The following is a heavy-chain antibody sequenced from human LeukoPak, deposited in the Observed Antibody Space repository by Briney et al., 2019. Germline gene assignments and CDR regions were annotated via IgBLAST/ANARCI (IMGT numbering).Heavy chain of an antibody. CDR2: INSDGSSR. Sequence: GGSLRLSCAASGFTFSNYWVHWVRQAPGKGLVWVSRINSDGSSRSYADSVKGRFTISRDNAKNTLYLQMNSLRDEDTAVYYCASGSGGPWGQGTLVTVSS. D-gene: IGHD1-14*01. CDR1: GFTFSNYW. CDR3: ASGSGGP. J-gene: IGHJ5*02. V-gene: IGHV3-74*01.